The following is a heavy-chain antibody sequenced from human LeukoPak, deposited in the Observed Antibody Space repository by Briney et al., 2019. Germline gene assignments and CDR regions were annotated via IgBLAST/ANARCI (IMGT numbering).Heavy chain of an antibody. Sequence: GGSLRLSCAASGFTFSSYGMSWVRQAPGKGLEWVSGISSSGHLAFYADSVQGRFSVSRDNSRNTLYLQMDSLRAEDTALYYCAKEVVMTTAPFGYSFDSWGQGTLVTVSS. CDR2: ISSSGHLA. D-gene: IGHD3-22*01. CDR1: GFTFSSYG. CDR3: AKEVVMTTAPFGYSFDS. J-gene: IGHJ4*02. V-gene: IGHV3-23*01.